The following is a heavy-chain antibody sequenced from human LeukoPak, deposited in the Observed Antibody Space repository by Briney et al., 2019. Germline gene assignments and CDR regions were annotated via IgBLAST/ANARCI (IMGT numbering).Heavy chain of an antibody. J-gene: IGHJ4*02. D-gene: IGHD1/OR15-1a*01. CDR3: ARGKQTYYFDY. V-gene: IGHV3-33*01. CDR2: IWYDGSNK. CDR1: GFTFSSYG. Sequence: PGGSLRLSCAASGFTFSSYGMHWVRQAPGKGLEWVAVIWYDGSNKYYADSVKGRFTISRDNSKNTLYLQMNSLRAEDTAVYYCARGKQTYYFDYWGQGTLVTVSS.